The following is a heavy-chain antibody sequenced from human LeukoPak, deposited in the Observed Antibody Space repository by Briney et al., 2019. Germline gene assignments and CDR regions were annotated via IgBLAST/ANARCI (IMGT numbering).Heavy chain of an antibody. D-gene: IGHD3-10*01. CDR3: ARDKASGPGSYYTLDV. V-gene: IGHV1-2*02. CDR2: INPNSGGT. J-gene: IGHJ6*02. CDR1: GYTFTGYY. Sequence: GASVKVSCKASGYTFTGYYMHWVRQAPGQGLEWMGWINPNSGGTNYAQKFQGRVTMTRDTSIRTAYMEMSSLRYDDTAVYFCARDKASGPGSYYTLDVWGQGTTVTVSS.